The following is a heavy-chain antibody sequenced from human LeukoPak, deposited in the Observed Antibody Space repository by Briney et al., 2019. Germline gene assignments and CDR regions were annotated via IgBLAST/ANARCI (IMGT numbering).Heavy chain of an antibody. CDR3: AKRGVVIRVILVGFHKEAYYFDS. CDR1: GITLSNYG. CDR2: ISDTGGRT. J-gene: IGHJ4*02. Sequence: GGSLRLSCAVSGITLSNYGMSWVRQAPGKGLEWVAGISDTGGRTNYADSVKGRFTISRDNPKNTLYLQMNSLRAEDTAVYFCAKRGVVIRVILVGFHKEAYYFDSRGQGALVTVSS. D-gene: IGHD3-22*01. V-gene: IGHV3-23*01.